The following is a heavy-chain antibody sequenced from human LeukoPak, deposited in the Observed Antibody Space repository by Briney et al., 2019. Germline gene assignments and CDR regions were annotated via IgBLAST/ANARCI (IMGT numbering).Heavy chain of an antibody. CDR2: ISWNSGSI. CDR1: GFTFDDYA. CDR3: AKLSGDQGY. D-gene: IGHD7-27*01. V-gene: IGHV3-9*01. J-gene: IGHJ4*02. Sequence: PGRSLRLSCAASGFTFDDYAMHWVRQAPGKGLEWVSGISWNSGSIGYADSVKGRFTISRDNAKNSLYLQMNSLRAEDTALYYCAKLSGDQGYWGQGTLVTVSS.